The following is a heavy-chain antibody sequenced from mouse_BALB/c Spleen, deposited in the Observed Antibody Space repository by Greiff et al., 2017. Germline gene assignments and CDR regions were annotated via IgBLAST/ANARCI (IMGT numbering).Heavy chain of an antibody. J-gene: IGHJ4*01. D-gene: IGHD4-1*01. V-gene: IGHV14-3*02. CDR3: ARLAGTEYYAMDY. CDR1: GFNIKDTY. Sequence: EVQLQQSGAELVKPGASVKLSCTAPGFNIKDTYMHWVKQRPEQGLEWIGRIDPANGNTKYDPKFQGKATITADTSSNTAYLQLSSLTSEDTAVYYCARLAGTEYYAMDYWGQGTSVTVSS. CDR2: IDPANGNT.